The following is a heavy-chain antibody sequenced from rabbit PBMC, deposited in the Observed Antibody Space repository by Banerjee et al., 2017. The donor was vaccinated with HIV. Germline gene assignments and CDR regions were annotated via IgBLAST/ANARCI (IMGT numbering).Heavy chain of an antibody. J-gene: IGHJ3*01. CDR3: ARAIVPWLGLTRLDL. D-gene: IGHD4-1*01. Sequence: QEQLVESGGGLVQPGGSLKLSCKASGFDFSSYGVSWVRQAPGKGLEWIGYIDPVFGITYYANWVNGRFTISSHNAQSTVDLKMASLTAADTATYFCARAIVPWLGLTRLDLWGPGTLVTVS. CDR2: IDPVFGIT. V-gene: IGHV1S47*01. CDR1: GFDFSSYG.